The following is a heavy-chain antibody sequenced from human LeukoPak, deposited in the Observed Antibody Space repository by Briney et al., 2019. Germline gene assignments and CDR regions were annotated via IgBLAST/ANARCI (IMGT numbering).Heavy chain of an antibody. CDR2: INHSGST. CDR1: GGPFSGYY. CDR3: ARSRGRGDGYNT. J-gene: IGHJ4*02. D-gene: IGHD5-24*01. Sequence: LKPSETLSLTCAVYGGPFSGYYWSWIRQPPGKGLEWIGEINHSGSTNYNPSLKSRVTISVDTSKNQFSLKLSSVTAADTAVYYCARSRGRGDGYNTWGQGTLVTVSS. V-gene: IGHV4-34*01.